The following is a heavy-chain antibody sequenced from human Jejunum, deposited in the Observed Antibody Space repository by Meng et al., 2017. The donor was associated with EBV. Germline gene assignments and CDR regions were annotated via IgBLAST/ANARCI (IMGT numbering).Heavy chain of an antibody. Sequence: QMQRKESGPGPVKPSGTLSLACAVSSGSIFSSNWWTWVRQPPGKGLEWIGEIYHSGSTNYNPSLKSRITMSLDKSKNQFSLKLRSVTAADTVVYYCASIHPSIDSWGPGTLVTVSS. CDR2: IYHSGST. CDR1: SGSIFSSNW. CDR3: ASIHPSIDS. V-gene: IGHV4-4*02. J-gene: IGHJ4*02. D-gene: IGHD2-21*01.